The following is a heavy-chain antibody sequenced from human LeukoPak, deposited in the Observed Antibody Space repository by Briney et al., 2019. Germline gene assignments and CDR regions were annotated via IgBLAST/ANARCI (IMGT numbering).Heavy chain of an antibody. Sequence: GGSLRLSCAASGFTFSSYSMSWVRQAPGKGLEWVSSISDSGGITNHADSVKGRFTISRDNSKNTLYQQMNSLRAEDTAVYHCASPRFRGIAAPLDYWGQGTLVTVSS. V-gene: IGHV3-23*01. D-gene: IGHD3-10*01. CDR3: ASPRFRGIAAPLDY. CDR1: GFTFSSYS. CDR2: ISDSGGIT. J-gene: IGHJ4*02.